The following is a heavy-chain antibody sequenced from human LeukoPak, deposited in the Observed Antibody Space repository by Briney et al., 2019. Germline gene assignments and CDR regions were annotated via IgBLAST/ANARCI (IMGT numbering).Heavy chain of an antibody. D-gene: IGHD1-26*01. CDR1: GFTFSSYG. CDR2: IRYDGSNK. CDR3: AKGRGWEASYYYYYMDV. Sequence: GGSLRLSCATSGFTFSSYGMHWVRQAPGKGLEWVAFIRYDGSNKYYADSVKGRFTFSGDNSKNTLYLQMNSLRAEDTAVYYCAKGRGWEASYYYYYMDVWGKGTTVTISS. J-gene: IGHJ6*03. V-gene: IGHV3-30*02.